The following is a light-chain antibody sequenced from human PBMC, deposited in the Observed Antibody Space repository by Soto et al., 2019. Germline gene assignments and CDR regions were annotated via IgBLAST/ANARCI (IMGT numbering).Light chain of an antibody. V-gene: IGKV3-15*01. Sequence: EILMTQSPATLSVSPGERATLSCWASQSVGNNLAWYQQKPGQPPRLLIYYASTRATDVPARFSGSGSGTDFTLTISSLQSEDFALYYCQQYNEWPPITFGQGTRLEIK. CDR1: QSVGNN. CDR2: YAS. CDR3: QQYNEWPPIT. J-gene: IGKJ5*01.